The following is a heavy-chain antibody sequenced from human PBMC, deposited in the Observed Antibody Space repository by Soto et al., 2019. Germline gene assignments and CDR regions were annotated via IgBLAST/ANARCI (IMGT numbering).Heavy chain of an antibody. CDR1: GGSISSNNW. CDR2: IYHSGST. Sequence: QVQMQESGPGLVKPSGTLSLTCAVSGGSISSNNWWHWVRQPPGKGLEWIGEIYHSGSTNYSPSLKSRVTMSVDQSKNQFSLSLSSVTAADTAVYYCARERGAGTYQGFDYWGQGTLVNVSS. V-gene: IGHV4-4*02. J-gene: IGHJ4*02. D-gene: IGHD1-26*01. CDR3: ARERGAGTYQGFDY.